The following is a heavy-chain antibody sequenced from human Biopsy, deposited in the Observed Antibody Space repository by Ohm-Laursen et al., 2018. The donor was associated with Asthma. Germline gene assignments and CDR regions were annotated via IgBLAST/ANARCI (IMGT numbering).Heavy chain of an antibody. CDR2: VYSSGST. J-gene: IGHJ3*02. V-gene: IGHV4-30-4*01. CDR3: ARDLGIVGATPDGFNI. D-gene: IGHD1-26*01. Sequence: SQTLSLTWTVSGGSTSSEDYYWTWIRQPPGKGLEWVGYVYSSGSTYYNPSLDSRVMISLDTSKNQFSLSLSSVTAADTAVYFCARDLGIVGATPDGFNIWGQGTLVTVPS. CDR1: GGSTSSEDYY.